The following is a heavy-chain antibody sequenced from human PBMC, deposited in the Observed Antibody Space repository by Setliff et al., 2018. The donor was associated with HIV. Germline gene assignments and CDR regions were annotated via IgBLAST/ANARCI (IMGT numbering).Heavy chain of an antibody. Sequence: PSETLSLTCAVSGGSISSNWWSWVRQSPGKGLEWIGEIYHSGSTHYNPSLQSRVTIAVDKSKSQSSLKLNSVTAADTAVYYCGGNGYYFDYWGQGTLVTVSS. J-gene: IGHJ4*02. V-gene: IGHV4-4*02. CDR2: IYHSGST. D-gene: IGHD2-8*01. CDR1: GGSISSNW. CDR3: GGNGYYFDY.